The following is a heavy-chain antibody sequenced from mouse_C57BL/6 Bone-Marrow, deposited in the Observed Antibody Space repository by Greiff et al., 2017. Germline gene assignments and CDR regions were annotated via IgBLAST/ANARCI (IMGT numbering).Heavy chain of an antibody. D-gene: IGHD1-1*01. Sequence: QVQLQQPGAELVKPGASVKLSCKASGYTFTSYWMHWVKQRPGQGLEWIGMIHPNSGSTNYNEKFKSKATLTVDKSSSTAYMQLSSLTSEDSAVYYCARSNFAYYGSPRFDYWGQGTTLTVSS. V-gene: IGHV1-64*01. CDR3: ARSNFAYYGSPRFDY. CDR1: GYTFTSYW. CDR2: IHPNSGST. J-gene: IGHJ2*01.